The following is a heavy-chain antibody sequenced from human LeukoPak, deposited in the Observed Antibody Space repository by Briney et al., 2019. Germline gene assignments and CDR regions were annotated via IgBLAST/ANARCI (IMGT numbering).Heavy chain of an antibody. D-gene: IGHD3-22*01. V-gene: IGHV3-30*04. Sequence: GGSLRLSCAASGFTFSSYAMHWVRQAPGKGLEWVAVISYDGSNEYYADSVKGRFTISRDNSKNTLYLQMNSLRAEDTAVYYCARDESGSSGSLDYWGQGTLVTVSS. CDR2: ISYDGSNE. CDR3: ARDESGSSGSLDY. J-gene: IGHJ4*02. CDR1: GFTFSSYA.